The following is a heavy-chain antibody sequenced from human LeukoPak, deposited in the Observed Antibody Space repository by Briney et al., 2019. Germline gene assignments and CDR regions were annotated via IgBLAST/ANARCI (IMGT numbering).Heavy chain of an antibody. CDR3: AKGSSVTMIVVVITPFDY. CDR2: ISGSGGST. D-gene: IGHD3-22*01. CDR1: GFTFSSYA. J-gene: IGHJ4*02. V-gene: IGHV3-23*01. Sequence: GGSLRLSCAASGFTFSSYAMSWVRQAPGKGLEWVSAISGSGGSTYYADSVKGRFTIPRDNSKNTLYLQMNSLRAEDTAVYYCAKGSSVTMIVVVITPFDYWGQGTLVTVSS.